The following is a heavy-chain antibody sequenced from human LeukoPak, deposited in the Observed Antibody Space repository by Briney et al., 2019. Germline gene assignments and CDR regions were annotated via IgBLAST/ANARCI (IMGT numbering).Heavy chain of an antibody. CDR1: GGSISGYY. D-gene: IGHD3-10*01. Sequence: SETLSLTCTVSGGSISGYYLSWIRQPPGKELEWIGYIYYSGGTKYNPSLKSRVTISVDTSKNQFSLKLSSVTAADTAVYYCARPPHLGRGRGAFDIWGQGTMVTVSS. CDR2: IYYSGGT. V-gene: IGHV4-59*12. CDR3: ARPPHLGRGRGAFDI. J-gene: IGHJ3*02.